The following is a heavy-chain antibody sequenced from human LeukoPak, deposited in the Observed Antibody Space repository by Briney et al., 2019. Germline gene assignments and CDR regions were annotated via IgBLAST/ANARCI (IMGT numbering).Heavy chain of an antibody. CDR1: GGSISSISYY. J-gene: IGHJ4*02. D-gene: IGHD2-2*01. CDR2: IYYSGST. CDR3: AYHEIYCSSTSCRLKDFDY. Sequence: SETLSLTCTVSGGSISSISYYWGWIRQPPGKGLEWIGTIYYSGSTYYNPSLKSRVTISVDTSKNQFSLKLSSVTAADTAVYYCAYHEIYCSSTSCRLKDFDYWGQGTLVTVSS. V-gene: IGHV4-39*07.